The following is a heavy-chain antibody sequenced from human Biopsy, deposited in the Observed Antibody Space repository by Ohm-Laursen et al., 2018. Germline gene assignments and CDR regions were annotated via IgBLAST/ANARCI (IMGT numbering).Heavy chain of an antibody. CDR3: ARDLPYYENSGYGAFDM. CDR1: GGFISTYY. V-gene: IGHV4-4*07. D-gene: IGHD3-22*01. CDR2: IYNTGST. J-gene: IGHJ3*02. Sequence: LSLTCTVSGGFISTYYWNWIRQPAGKALEWIGRIYNTGSTNYNPSLQSRVTMSVDMSKNQFSLKMSSVTAADTAVYYCARDLPYYENSGYGAFDMWGRGTMVTVSS.